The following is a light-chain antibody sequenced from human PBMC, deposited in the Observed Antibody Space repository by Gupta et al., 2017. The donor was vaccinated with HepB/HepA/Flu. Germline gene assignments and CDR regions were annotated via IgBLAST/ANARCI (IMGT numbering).Light chain of an antibody. CDR2: YDS. V-gene: IGLV3-21*04. Sequence: SDVLTQPPSLSVAPGKTARLTCGGNNIGSKSVHWYQQKPGQAPVLVIYYDSDRPSGIPERFSGSNSGNTATLTISRVEAGDEADYYCQVWDSSSDHRVFGGGTKLTVL. CDR3: QVWDSSSDHRV. CDR1: NIGSKS. J-gene: IGLJ3*02.